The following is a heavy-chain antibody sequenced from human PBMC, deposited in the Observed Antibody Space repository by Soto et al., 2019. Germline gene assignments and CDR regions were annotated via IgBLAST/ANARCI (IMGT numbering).Heavy chain of an antibody. J-gene: IGHJ4*02. Sequence: PGGSMRLSSAASGFTFYNYVMSWVRQAPGKGLEWVSAITGASGDTYYADSVKGRFTISRDNSDNTLYLQVTSLRAEDTAIYYCAKGSASSRPYYFDYWGQGTQVTVSS. CDR2: ITGASGDT. V-gene: IGHV3-23*01. D-gene: IGHD6-6*01. CDR3: AKGSASSRPYYFDY. CDR1: GFTFYNYV.